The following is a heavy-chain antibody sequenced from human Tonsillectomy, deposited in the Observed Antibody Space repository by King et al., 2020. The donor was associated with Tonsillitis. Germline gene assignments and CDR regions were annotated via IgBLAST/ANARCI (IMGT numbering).Heavy chain of an antibody. CDR2: IRPYNGNK. J-gene: IGHJ6*02. CDR1: GYTFNNYG. D-gene: IGHD3-16*01. CDR3: ARDRLGVSVSLFRAVNVVMDD. Sequence: VQLVESGAEVMKPGASVKVSCAASGYTFNNYGITWVRQAPGKGLEWMGGIRPYNGNKNYAQKFKGRVSVTTDKSKSTAYLELRSLRSDDTAVYYCARDRLGVSVSLFRAVNVVMDDWGQGTTVTVSS. V-gene: IGHV1-18*04.